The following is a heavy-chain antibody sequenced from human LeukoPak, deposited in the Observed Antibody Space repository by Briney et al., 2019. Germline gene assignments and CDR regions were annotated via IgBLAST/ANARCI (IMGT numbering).Heavy chain of an antibody. CDR1: GFTFSSYA. V-gene: IGHV3-64*01. Sequence: GGSLRLSCAASGFTFSSYAMHWVRQAPGKGLEYVSAISSNGGSTYYANSVNGRFTISRDNSNNTLYLQMGSLRAEDMAVYYCARSPPVVENLQPVVSYGMDVWGRGTTVTVSS. J-gene: IGHJ6*02. CDR3: ARSPPVVENLQPVVSYGMDV. D-gene: IGHD4-23*01. CDR2: ISSNGGST.